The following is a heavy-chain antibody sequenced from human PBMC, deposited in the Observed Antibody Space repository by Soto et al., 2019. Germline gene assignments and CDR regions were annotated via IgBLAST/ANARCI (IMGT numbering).Heavy chain of an antibody. V-gene: IGHV4-31*03. CDR3: ARDPVRDGYNWAFDY. D-gene: IGHD5-12*01. CDR2: IYSNGNT. CDR1: GGSISSGGYY. J-gene: IGHJ4*02. Sequence: QVQLQESGPGLVKPSQTLSLTCTVSGGSISSGGYYWTWIRQHPGKGLEWIGYIYSNGNTYYNPSLQSRVSISIDTSTSQFSLNLRSVNAADTAVYYCARDPVRDGYNWAFDYWGQGPLVTVSS.